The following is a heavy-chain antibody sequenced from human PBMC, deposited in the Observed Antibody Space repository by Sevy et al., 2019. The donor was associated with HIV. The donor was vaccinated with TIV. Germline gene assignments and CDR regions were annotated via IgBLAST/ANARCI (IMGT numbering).Heavy chain of an antibody. D-gene: IGHD4-17*01. J-gene: IGHJ4*02. V-gene: IGHV3-33*08. CDR1: GYIFSSYG. Sequence: GGSLRLSCAASGYIFSSYGIHWVRQAPGKGLEWVAVIWFDGSNTYYADSVKGRFTISRDIAKNTLHLQMNSLRAEDTAVYYCARDLEFYDSGDYGPAFMPDYWGQGTLVTVSS. CDR2: IWFDGSNT. CDR3: ARDLEFYDSGDYGPAFMPDY.